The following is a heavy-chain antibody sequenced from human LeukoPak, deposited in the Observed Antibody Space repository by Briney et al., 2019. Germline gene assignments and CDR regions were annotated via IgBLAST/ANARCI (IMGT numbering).Heavy chain of an antibody. CDR2: ISGSGGST. CDR3: AKQKTRIPHYFDY. Sequence: GGSPRLSCAASGFTFSSYAMSWVRQAPGKGLEWVSAISGSGGSTYYADSVKGRFTISRDNSKNTLYLQMNSLRAEDTAVYYCAKQKTRIPHYFDYWGQGTLVTVSS. V-gene: IGHV3-23*01. CDR1: GFTFSSYA. J-gene: IGHJ4*02. D-gene: IGHD5-18*01.